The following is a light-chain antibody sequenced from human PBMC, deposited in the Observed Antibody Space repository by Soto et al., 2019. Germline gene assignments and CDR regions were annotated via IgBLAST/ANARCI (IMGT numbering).Light chain of an antibody. CDR2: DVS. CDR3: SSYTSSRALLYV. CDR1: SSDVGGYNY. V-gene: IGLV2-14*01. Sequence: QSVLTQPASVSGSPGQSITISCTGTSSDVGGYNYVSWYQQHPGKAPKLMIYDVSNRPSGVSDRVSGSKSGSTASLTISGVQADYEADYYCSSYTSSRALLYVFGTGTKVTVL. J-gene: IGLJ1*01.